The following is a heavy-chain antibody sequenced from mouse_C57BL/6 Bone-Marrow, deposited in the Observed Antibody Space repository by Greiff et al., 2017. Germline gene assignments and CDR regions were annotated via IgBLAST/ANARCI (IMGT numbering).Heavy chain of an antibody. Sequence: VQLQQPGAELVKPGASVKMSCKASGYTFTSYWITWVKQRPGQGLEWIGDIYPGSGSTNYNEKFKSKATLTVDTSSSTAYMQLSSLTSEDSAVYYCAREGVYYSNRYWYFDVWGTGTTVTVSS. J-gene: IGHJ1*03. CDR1: GYTFTSYW. CDR2: IYPGSGST. D-gene: IGHD2-5*01. V-gene: IGHV1-55*01. CDR3: AREGVYYSNRYWYFDV.